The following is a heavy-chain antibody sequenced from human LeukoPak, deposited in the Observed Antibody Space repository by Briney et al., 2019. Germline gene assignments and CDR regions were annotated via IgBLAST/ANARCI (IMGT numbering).Heavy chain of an antibody. CDR2: SRNKANSYTT. CDR1: GFTFSDHY. D-gene: IGHD2-15*01. V-gene: IGHV3-72*01. J-gene: IGHJ4*02. Sequence: PGGSLRLSCAASGFTFSDHYMDWVRQAPGKGLEWVGRSRNKANSYTTGYAASVEGRFTISRDDSKSIAYLQMNRLETEDTAVYFCSRMLYCSGGSCSSDHGGQGTLVTVSS. CDR3: SRMLYCSGGSCSSDH.